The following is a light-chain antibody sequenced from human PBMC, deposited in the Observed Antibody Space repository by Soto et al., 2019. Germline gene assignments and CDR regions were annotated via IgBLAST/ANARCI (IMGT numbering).Light chain of an antibody. V-gene: IGLV1-44*01. Sequence: QPVLTQPPSASGTPGQTVTISCSGGSSNMGRNAINWYQQLPGTAPKLLIYGNIKRPSGVPDRFSGSKSGTSASLAISALQSDDEADYYCAAWDDSLNGWVFGGGTKVTVL. CDR1: SSNMGRNA. CDR3: AAWDDSLNGWV. CDR2: GNI. J-gene: IGLJ3*02.